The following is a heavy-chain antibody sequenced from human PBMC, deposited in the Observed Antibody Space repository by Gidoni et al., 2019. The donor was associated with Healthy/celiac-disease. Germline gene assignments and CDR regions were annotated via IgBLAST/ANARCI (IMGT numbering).Heavy chain of an antibody. CDR1: GFTFSSYL. CDR3: ARDRGYSYGKYYYYGMDV. V-gene: IGHV3-21*01. J-gene: IGHJ6*02. CDR2: ISSSSSYI. Sequence: EVQLVESGGGLVKPGGSLRLSCAASGFTFSSYLRNWVRQAPGKGLEGVSSISSSSSYIYYADSVKGRFTISRDNAKNSLYLQMNSLRAEDTAVYYCARDRGYSYGKYYYYGMDVWGQGTTVTVSS. D-gene: IGHD5-18*01.